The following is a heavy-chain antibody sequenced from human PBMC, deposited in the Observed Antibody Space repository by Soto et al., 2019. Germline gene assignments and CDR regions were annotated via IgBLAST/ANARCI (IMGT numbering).Heavy chain of an antibody. CDR3: AKSWALTLPLYYFDY. D-gene: IGHD1-26*01. Sequence: ASVKVSCKASGITFSTYAIHWVLQAPGQSLGRMGWINTGNGNTRYSQNFQGRVTLTRDTSASTAYMDLSSLRSEDTAIYYCAKSWALTLPLYYFDYWGPGTQVTVSS. CDR2: INTGNGNT. J-gene: IGHJ4*02. CDR1: GITFSTYA. V-gene: IGHV1-3*04.